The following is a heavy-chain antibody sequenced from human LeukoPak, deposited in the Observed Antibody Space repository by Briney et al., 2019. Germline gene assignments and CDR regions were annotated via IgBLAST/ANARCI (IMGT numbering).Heavy chain of an antibody. Sequence: ASVKVSCKASGGTFTSYAISWVRQAPGQGLEWMGGIIPIFGTANYAQKFQGRVTITADESTSTAYMELSSLRSEDTAVYYCARDPSISYYGSGSQNSNWGQGTLVTVSS. CDR1: GGTFTSYA. CDR3: ARDPSISYYGSGSQNSN. J-gene: IGHJ4*02. CDR2: IIPIFGTA. V-gene: IGHV1-69*13. D-gene: IGHD3-10*01.